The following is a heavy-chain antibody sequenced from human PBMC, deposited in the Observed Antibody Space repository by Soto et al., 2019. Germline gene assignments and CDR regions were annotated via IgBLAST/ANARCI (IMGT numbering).Heavy chain of an antibody. CDR2: IYHSGST. Sequence: QLQLQESGSGLVKPSQTLSLTCAVSGGSISSGGYSWSWIRQPPGKGLEWIGYIYHSGSTYYNPSLTRRVTISVDRSKNQFSLKLSSVTAADTAVYYCASYCISTSCYESDAFDIWGQGTMVTVSS. V-gene: IGHV4-30-2*01. CDR1: GGSISSGGYS. D-gene: IGHD2-2*01. CDR3: ASYCISTSCYESDAFDI. J-gene: IGHJ3*02.